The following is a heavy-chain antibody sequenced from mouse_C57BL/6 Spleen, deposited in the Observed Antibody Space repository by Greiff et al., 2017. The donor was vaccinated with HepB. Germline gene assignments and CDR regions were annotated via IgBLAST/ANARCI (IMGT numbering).Heavy chain of an antibody. CDR1: GFTFSSYG. D-gene: IGHD3-2*02. CDR3: ARLDSSGF. J-gene: IGHJ4*01. V-gene: IGHV5-6*01. CDR2: ISSGGSYT. Sequence: EVKLVESGGDLVKPGGSLKLSCAASGFTFSSYGMSWVRQTPDKRLEWVATISSGGSYTYYPDSVKGRFTISRDNAKNTLYLQMSSLKSEDTAMYYCARLDSSGFWGQGTSVTVSS.